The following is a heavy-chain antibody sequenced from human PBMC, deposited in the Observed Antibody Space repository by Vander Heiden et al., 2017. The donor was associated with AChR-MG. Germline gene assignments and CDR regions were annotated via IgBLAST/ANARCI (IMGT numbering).Heavy chain of an antibody. CDR1: GYTFTGYY. CDR2: INPNSGGT. Sequence: QVQLVQSGAEVKKPGASVTVSCKASGYTFTGYYMHWVRQAPGQGLEWMGWINPNSGGTNYAQKFQGRVTMTRDTSISTAYMELSRLRSDDTAVYYCARDLKSITMIVVVITTLAYWGQGTLVTVSS. CDR3: ARDLKSITMIVVVITTLAY. V-gene: IGHV1-2*02. D-gene: IGHD3-22*01. J-gene: IGHJ4*02.